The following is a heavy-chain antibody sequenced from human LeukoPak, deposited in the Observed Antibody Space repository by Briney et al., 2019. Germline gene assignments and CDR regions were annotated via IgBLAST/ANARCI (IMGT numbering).Heavy chain of an antibody. J-gene: IGHJ4*02. CDR2: INPNSGGT. CDR3: ARVPSGYYYVIDY. Sequence: ASVKVSCKASGYTFTGYYMHWVRQAPGQGLEWMGWINPNSGGTNYAQKFQGRVTMTRDTSISTAYMELSRLRSDDTAVYYCARVPSGYYYVIDYWGQGTLVTVSS. D-gene: IGHD3-22*01. V-gene: IGHV1-2*02. CDR1: GYTFTGYY.